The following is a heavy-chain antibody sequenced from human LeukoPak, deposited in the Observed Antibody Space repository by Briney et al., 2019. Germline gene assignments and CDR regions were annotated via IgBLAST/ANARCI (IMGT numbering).Heavy chain of an antibody. D-gene: IGHD3-16*02. CDR1: GGSINSYW. CDR2: IYTTGMT. CDR3: ARAGYTISSSRFDY. V-gene: IGHV4-4*07. Sequence: PSETLSLTCSVSGGSINSYWWSWIRQPAGKGLEFIGRIYTTGMTNYNPSLKSRVSMSVDTSKNQFSLELRSVTAADTAVYFCARAGYTISSSRFDYWGQGALVTVSS. J-gene: IGHJ4*02.